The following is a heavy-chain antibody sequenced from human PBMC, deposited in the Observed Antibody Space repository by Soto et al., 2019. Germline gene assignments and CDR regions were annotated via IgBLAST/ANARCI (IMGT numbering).Heavy chain of an antibody. CDR1: GDSISNSRW. D-gene: IGHD6-19*01. CDR2: IFHSGDT. V-gene: IGHV4-4*02. Sequence: QVQLQESGPGLVKPSGTLSLTCAVSGDSISNSRWWTWVRQPPGKGLEWIGDIFHSGDTKYNPSLMSLVFISVDKSQNQSSLKVSSVTDADTAVYYCAYSTGWYRRDVWGQGTLVTVSS. J-gene: IGHJ3*01. CDR3: AYSTGWYRRDV.